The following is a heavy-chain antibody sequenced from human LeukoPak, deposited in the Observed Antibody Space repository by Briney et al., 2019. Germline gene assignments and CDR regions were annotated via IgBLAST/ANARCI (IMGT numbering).Heavy chain of an antibody. D-gene: IGHD3-10*01. V-gene: IGHV4-34*01. Sequence: PSETLSLTCAVYGGSFSGYYWSWIRQPPGKGLEWIGEINHSGSTNYNPSLKSRVTISVDTSKNQFSLKLSSVTAADTAVYYCARLEFPPTYYYGSGSYYRDLPKYYFDYWGQGTLVTVSS. J-gene: IGHJ4*02. CDR1: GGSFSGYY. CDR3: ARLEFPPTYYYGSGSYYRDLPKYYFDY. CDR2: INHSGST.